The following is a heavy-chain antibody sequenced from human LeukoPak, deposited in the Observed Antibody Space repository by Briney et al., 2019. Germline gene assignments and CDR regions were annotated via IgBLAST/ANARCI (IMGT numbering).Heavy chain of an antibody. J-gene: IGHJ5*02. D-gene: IGHD3-10*01. CDR3: ARDFTPVGVPGENWFDP. Sequence: SETLSLTCTVSGGSISSYYWSWIRQPPGKGLEWIGYIYYSGSTNYNPSLKSRVTISVDTSKNQFSLKLSSVTAADTAVYYCARDFTPVGVPGENWFDPWGQGTLVTVSS. CDR2: IYYSGST. CDR1: GGSISSYY. V-gene: IGHV4-59*01.